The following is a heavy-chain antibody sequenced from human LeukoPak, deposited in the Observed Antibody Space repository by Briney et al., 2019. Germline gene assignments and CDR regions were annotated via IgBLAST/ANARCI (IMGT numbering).Heavy chain of an antibody. D-gene: IGHD1-7*01. V-gene: IGHV4-4*02. CDR1: GGSISSSNW. CDR3: AGLNWNYQLYYFDY. Sequence: PSGTLSLTCAVSGGSISSSNWWSWVRQPPGKGLEWIGEIYHSGSTNNNPSLKSRVTISVDKSKNQFSLKLSSVTAADTAVYYCAGLNWNYQLYYFDYWGQGTLVTVSS. CDR2: IYHSGST. J-gene: IGHJ4*02.